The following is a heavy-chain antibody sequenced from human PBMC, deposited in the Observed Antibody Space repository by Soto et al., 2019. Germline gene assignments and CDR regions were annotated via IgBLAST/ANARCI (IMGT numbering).Heavy chain of an antibody. CDR2: IYPGDSDT. D-gene: IGHD6-13*01. CDR1: GYSFTSYW. J-gene: IGHJ6*02. Sequence: LGESLKISCKGSGYSFTSYWIGWVRQMPGKGLEWMGIIYPGDSDTRYSPSFQGQVTISADKSISTAYLQWSSLKASDTAMYYCARHGVAAAGKPYYYGMDVWGQGTTVTSP. V-gene: IGHV5-51*01. CDR3: ARHGVAAAGKPYYYGMDV.